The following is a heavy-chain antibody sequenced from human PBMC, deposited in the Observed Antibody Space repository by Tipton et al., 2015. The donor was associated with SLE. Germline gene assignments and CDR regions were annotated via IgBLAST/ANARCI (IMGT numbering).Heavy chain of an antibody. CDR3: ARSLGSWKGDAFDI. Sequence: GLVKPSETLSLNCTVSGGSIRDHHWSWIRQSPGKGLEWLGYISYSGSTNYNPSLKSRVTISVDTSKNQFSLKLSSVTAADTAVYYCARSLGSWKGDAFDIWGQGTMVTVSS. D-gene: IGHD6-13*01. CDR1: GGSIRDHH. J-gene: IGHJ3*02. V-gene: IGHV4-59*11. CDR2: ISYSGST.